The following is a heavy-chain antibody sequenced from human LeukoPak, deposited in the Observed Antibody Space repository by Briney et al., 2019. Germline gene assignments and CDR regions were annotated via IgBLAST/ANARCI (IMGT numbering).Heavy chain of an antibody. D-gene: IGHD2-2*01. CDR1: GGSISSSNW. CDR2: IYHSGST. V-gene: IGHV4-4*02. CDR3: ALGAVPAAPFYYYYYMDV. Sequence: SETLSLTCAVSGGSISSSNWWSWIRQPPGKGLEWIGEIYHSGSTNYNPSLKSRVTISVDTSKNQFSLKLSSVTAADTAVYYCALGAVPAAPFYYYYYMDVWGKGTTVTISS. J-gene: IGHJ6*03.